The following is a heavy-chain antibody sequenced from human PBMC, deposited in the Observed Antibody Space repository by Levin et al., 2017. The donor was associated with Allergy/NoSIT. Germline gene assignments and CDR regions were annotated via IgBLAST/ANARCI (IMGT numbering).Heavy chain of an antibody. CDR2: INGDGSAK. CDR3: GRAVGVGDY. V-gene: IGHV3-7*01. CDR1: GFTFNTYW. D-gene: IGHD1-26*01. J-gene: IGHJ4*02. Sequence: PGGSLRLSCAASGFTFNTYWMSWVRQAPGKGLEWVANINGDGSAKFYVDSVKGRFTISRDNAKNSVFLQMNSLRVEDTAVYHCGRAVGVGDYWGLGTLVTVSS.